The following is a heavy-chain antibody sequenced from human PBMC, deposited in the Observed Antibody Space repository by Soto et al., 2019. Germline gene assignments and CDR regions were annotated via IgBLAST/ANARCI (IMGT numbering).Heavy chain of an antibody. V-gene: IGHV3-23*01. CDR1: GFTFSSLA. Sequence: GGSLRLSCAASGFTFSSLAISWVSQAPGKGLEWVSTISGSGGSTYYADSVKGRFTISRDNSKNTLYLQMNSLRAEDTAVYYCANHPRAEYEFWSGYSGINWFDPWGQGTLVTVSS. D-gene: IGHD3-3*01. CDR3: ANHPRAEYEFWSGYSGINWFDP. J-gene: IGHJ5*02. CDR2: ISGSGGST.